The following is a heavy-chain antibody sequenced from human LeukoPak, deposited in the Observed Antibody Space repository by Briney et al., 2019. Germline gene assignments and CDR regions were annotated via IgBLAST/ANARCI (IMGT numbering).Heavy chain of an antibody. CDR3: ARDIGRSGKSGYYDY. J-gene: IGHJ4*02. D-gene: IGHD3-3*01. CDR1: GFSFDDYD. V-gene: IGHV3-48*03. CDR2: ISGGASKI. Sequence: PGGSLRLSCAASGFSFDDYDMSWVRQAPGKGLEWVSYISGGASKIYYADSVKGRFTVSRDNAKNSLYLQMNSLRGEDTAVYYCARDIGRSGKSGYYDYWGQGTLVTVSS.